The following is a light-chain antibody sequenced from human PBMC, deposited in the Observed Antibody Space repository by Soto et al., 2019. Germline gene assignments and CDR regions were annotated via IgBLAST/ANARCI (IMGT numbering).Light chain of an antibody. J-gene: IGLJ1*01. Sequence: QSALTQPASVSGSPGQSITMSCTGSSSDFGGYDSVSWYQQHPGRAPKLIIYGVNNRPSGVSNRFSASKSADTASLTISGLQAEDEANYYCCSYTTSTTYVFGTGTKLTVL. CDR3: CSYTTSTTYV. CDR1: SSDFGGYDS. V-gene: IGLV2-14*03. CDR2: GVN.